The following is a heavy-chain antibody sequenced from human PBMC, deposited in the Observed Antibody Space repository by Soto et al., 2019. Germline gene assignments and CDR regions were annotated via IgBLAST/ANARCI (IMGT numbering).Heavy chain of an antibody. CDR3: ARHVPAAGYYYGMDV. Sequence: QVQLVQSGAEVKKPGSSVKVSCKASGGTFSSYAISWVRQAPGQGLEWMGGIIPIFGTANYAQKFRGRVTXPXXXSXXTAYMELSSLGSEDTAVYYCARHVPAAGYYYGMDVWGQGTTVTVSS. D-gene: IGHD2-2*01. CDR2: IIPIFGTA. J-gene: IGHJ6*02. V-gene: IGHV1-69*05. CDR1: GGTFSSYA.